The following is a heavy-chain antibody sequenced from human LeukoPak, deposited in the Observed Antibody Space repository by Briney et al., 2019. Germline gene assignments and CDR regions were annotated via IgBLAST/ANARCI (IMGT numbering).Heavy chain of an antibody. CDR3: ARDGRGYYDSSGYYNPNAFDI. CDR2: IYTSGST. V-gene: IGHV4-4*07. D-gene: IGHD3-22*01. CDR1: GGSISSYY. J-gene: IGHJ3*02. Sequence: SETLSLTCTVSGGSISSYYWSWIRQPPGKGLEWIGRIYTSGSTNYNPSLKSRVTMSVDTSKNQFSLKLSSVTAADTAVYYCARDGRGYYDSSGYYNPNAFDIWGQGTMVTVSS.